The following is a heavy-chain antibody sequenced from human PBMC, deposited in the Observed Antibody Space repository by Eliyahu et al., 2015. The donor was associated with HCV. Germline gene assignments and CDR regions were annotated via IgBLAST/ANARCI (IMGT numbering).Heavy chain of an antibody. CDR2: IVVGSGNT. J-gene: IGHJ4*02. V-gene: IGHV1-58*02. D-gene: IGHD5-18*01. CDR1: GFTFTSSA. CDR3: AADLSRGRGYSYVWSG. Sequence: QMQLVQSGPEVKKPGTSVKVSCKASGFTFTSSAMQWVRQARGQRLEWIGWIVVGSGNTNYAQKFQERVTITRDMSTSTAYMELSSLRSEDTAVYYCAADLSRGRGYSYVWSGWGQGTLVTVSS.